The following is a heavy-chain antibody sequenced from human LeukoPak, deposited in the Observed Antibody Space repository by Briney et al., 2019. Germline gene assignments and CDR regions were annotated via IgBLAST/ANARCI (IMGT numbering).Heavy chain of an antibody. CDR3: ARATESSGWYSYYFDY. V-gene: IGHV3-64*01. J-gene: IGHJ4*02. CDR1: GFSFSSYA. CDR2: ISSNGGST. D-gene: IGHD6-19*01. Sequence: PGGALRLSCAASGFSFSSYAMHWVRQAPGKGLEYVSAISSNGGSTYYANSVKGRFTISRDNSKNTLYLQMGSLRAEDMAVYYCARATESSGWYSYYFDYWGQGTLVTVSS.